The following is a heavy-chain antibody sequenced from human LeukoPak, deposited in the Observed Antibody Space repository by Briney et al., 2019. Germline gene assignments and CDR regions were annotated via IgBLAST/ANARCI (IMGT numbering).Heavy chain of an antibody. V-gene: IGHV3-23*01. Sequence: GGTLRLSCAASGFTFSSYGMSWVRQAPGKGLEWVSAISGSGGSTYYADSVKGRFTISRDNSKNTLYLQMNSLRAEDTAVYYCSREVEVATSPDYYYYMDVWGKGTTVTVSS. CDR3: SREVEVATSPDYYYYMDV. CDR2: ISGSGGST. J-gene: IGHJ6*03. CDR1: GFTFSSYG. D-gene: IGHD2-15*01.